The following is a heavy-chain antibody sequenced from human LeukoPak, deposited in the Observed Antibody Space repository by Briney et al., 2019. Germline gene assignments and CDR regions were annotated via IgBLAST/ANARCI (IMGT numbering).Heavy chain of an antibody. CDR1: GFTFGNYS. J-gene: IGHJ4*02. CDR3: ARAADSSGYLLAYFDY. V-gene: IGHV3-21*01. CDR2: IIRISGYI. Sequence: GGSLSLSAVASGFTFGNYSRVGFRQAPGRGWQGFSTIIRISGYIYYRASIKGRFTFSRANAKNSLYLQINSLRAEDTAVYYCARAADSSGYLLAYFDYGGQGTLVTVSS. D-gene: IGHD3-22*01.